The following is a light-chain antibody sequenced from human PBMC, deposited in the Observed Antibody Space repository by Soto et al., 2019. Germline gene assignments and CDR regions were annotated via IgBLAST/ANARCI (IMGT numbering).Light chain of an antibody. Sequence: EMVLTQSPGTLSLSPGERATLSCRASQSVSNNYLAWYQQKPGQAPRLLIYGASNRATGIPDRFSGSGSGTDFNLTISRLEPEDFALYYCQQYGTSRTFGQGTKVDIK. J-gene: IGKJ1*01. CDR3: QQYGTSRT. CDR2: GAS. CDR1: QSVSNNY. V-gene: IGKV3-20*01.